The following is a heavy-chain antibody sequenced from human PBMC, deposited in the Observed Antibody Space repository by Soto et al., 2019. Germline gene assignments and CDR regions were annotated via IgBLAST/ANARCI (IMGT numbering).Heavy chain of an antibody. CDR3: ARDQLAAASPTAWFDP. J-gene: IGHJ5*02. V-gene: IGHV1-18*04. CDR2: ISAYNGNT. Sequence: QVQLVQSGAEVKKPGASVKVSCKASGYTFTSYGISWVRQAPGQGLEWMGWISAYNGNTNFAQKLQGRVTMTTDTSTSTAYIELRSLRSEDTAVYYFARDQLAAASPTAWFDPWGQGTLVTVSS. D-gene: IGHD6-13*01. CDR1: GYTFTSYG.